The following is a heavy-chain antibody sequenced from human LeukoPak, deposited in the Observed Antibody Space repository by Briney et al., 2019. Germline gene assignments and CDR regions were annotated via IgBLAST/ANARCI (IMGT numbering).Heavy chain of an antibody. Sequence: PGGSLRLSCAASGFTFSSYGMHWVRQAPGKGLEWVAVISYDGSNKYYADSVKGRFTISRDNSKNTLYLQMNSLRAEGTAVYYCAKGGRFMIVVKLDYWGQGTLVTVSS. V-gene: IGHV3-30*18. D-gene: IGHD3-22*01. CDR3: AKGGRFMIVVKLDY. J-gene: IGHJ4*02. CDR2: ISYDGSNK. CDR1: GFTFSSYG.